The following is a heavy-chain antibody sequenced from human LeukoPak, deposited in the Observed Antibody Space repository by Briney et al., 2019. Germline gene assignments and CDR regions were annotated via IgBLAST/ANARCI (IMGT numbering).Heavy chain of an antibody. Sequence: SETLSLTCTVSGGSISSGGYYWSWIRQHPGKGLEWIGYIYYSGSTYYNPFLKSRVTISVDTSKNQFSLKLSSVTAADTAVYYCARRVVVAANFDYWGQGTLVTVSS. V-gene: IGHV4-31*03. D-gene: IGHD2-15*01. CDR3: ARRVVVAANFDY. CDR1: GGSISSGGYY. CDR2: IYYSGST. J-gene: IGHJ4*02.